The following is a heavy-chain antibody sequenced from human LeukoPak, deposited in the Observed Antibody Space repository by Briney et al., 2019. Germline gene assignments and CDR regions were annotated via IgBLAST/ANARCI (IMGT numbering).Heavy chain of an antibody. V-gene: IGHV3-30-3*01. D-gene: IGHD3-10*01. Sequence: GGSLRLSCAASGFTFSSYAMHWVRQAPGKGLEWVAVISYDGSNKHYADSVKGRFTISRDNSKNTLYLQMNSLRAEDTAVYYCARSWSYLDYWGQGTLVTVSS. CDR1: GFTFSSYA. J-gene: IGHJ4*02. CDR3: ARSWSYLDY. CDR2: ISYDGSNK.